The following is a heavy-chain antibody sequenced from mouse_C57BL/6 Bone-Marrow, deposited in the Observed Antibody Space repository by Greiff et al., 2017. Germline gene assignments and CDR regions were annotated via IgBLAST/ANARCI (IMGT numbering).Heavy chain of an antibody. CDR3: AREGSVWCAY. Sequence: QVQLQQPGAELVMPGASVKLSCKASGYTFTSYWMHWVKQRPGQGLEWIGEIDPSDSYTNYNQKFKGKSTLTVDKSSSTAYMQLSSLTSEDSAVYYCAREGSVWCAYWGQGTLVTVSA. J-gene: IGHJ3*01. D-gene: IGHD1-1*02. V-gene: IGHV1-69*01. CDR2: IDPSDSYT. CDR1: GYTFTSYW.